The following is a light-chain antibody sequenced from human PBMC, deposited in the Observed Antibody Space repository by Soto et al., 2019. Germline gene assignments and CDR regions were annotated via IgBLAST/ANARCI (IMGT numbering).Light chain of an antibody. CDR2: KAS. V-gene: IGKV1-5*03. CDR3: QQYNSYSVT. J-gene: IGKJ1*01. Sequence: DIQMTQSPSTLSASVGDRVTITCRASQSISSWLAWYQQKPGKAPKLLIYKASSLESGVPSRFSGSGSGTEFTLTISSMKPDDFGTYYCQQYNSYSVTFGQGTKVEIK. CDR1: QSISSW.